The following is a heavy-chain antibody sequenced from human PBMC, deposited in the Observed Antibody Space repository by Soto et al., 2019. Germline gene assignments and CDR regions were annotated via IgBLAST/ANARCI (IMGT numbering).Heavy chain of an antibody. CDR3: ARGRYYDSSGYYYI. CDR2: IYYSGST. V-gene: IGHV4-59*08. D-gene: IGHD3-22*01. CDR1: GGSISSYY. Sequence: SETLSLTCTVSGGSISSYYWSWIRLPPGKGLEWIGYIYYSGSTYYNPSLKSRVTISVDTSKNQFSLKLSSVTAADTAVYYCARGRYYDSSGYYYIWGQGTLVTVSS. J-gene: IGHJ4*02.